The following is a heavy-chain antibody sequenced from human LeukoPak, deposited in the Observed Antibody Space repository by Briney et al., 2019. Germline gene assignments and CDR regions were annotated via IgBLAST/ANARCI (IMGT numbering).Heavy chain of an antibody. CDR2: ISWDGGGT. J-gene: IGHJ3*02. CDR3: AKVGVTMVRGALDAFDI. Sequence: GGSLRLSCAASGFTFDDCAMHWVRQAPGKGLEWVSLISWDGGGTYYADSVKGRFTISRDNSKNTLYLQMNSLRAEDTAVYYCAKVGVTMVRGALDAFDIWGQGTMVTVSS. D-gene: IGHD3-10*01. V-gene: IGHV3-43D*03. CDR1: GFTFDDCA.